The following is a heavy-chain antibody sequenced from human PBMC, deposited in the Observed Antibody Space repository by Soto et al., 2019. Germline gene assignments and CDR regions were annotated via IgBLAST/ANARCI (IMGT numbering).Heavy chain of an antibody. CDR2: IYYTGNT. CDR3: AAGLDHNKVGY. Sequence: QVRLQESGPGLVEPSETLSLTCTVSGVSISPSYWNWVRQPPGKRLEWIGCIYYTGNTYYNPSLKSRVTISRDTSKNPFSLEVTSVTAADTAMYYCAAGLDHNKVGYWGQGTLVTVSS. D-gene: IGHD3-16*01. J-gene: IGHJ4*02. V-gene: IGHV4-59*01. CDR1: GVSISPSY.